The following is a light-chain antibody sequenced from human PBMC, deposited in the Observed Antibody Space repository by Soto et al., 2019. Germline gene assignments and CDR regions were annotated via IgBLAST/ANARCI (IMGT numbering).Light chain of an antibody. Sequence: QSVLTQPPSVSRAPGQRVTISCTGSSSNIGAGYDVHWYQQLPGTAPKLLIYGNSNRPSGVPDRFSGSKSGTSASLAITGLQAEDEADYYCQSYDSSLNGVVFGGGTKLTVL. V-gene: IGLV1-40*01. CDR2: GNS. CDR3: QSYDSSLNGVV. CDR1: SSNIGAGYD. J-gene: IGLJ2*01.